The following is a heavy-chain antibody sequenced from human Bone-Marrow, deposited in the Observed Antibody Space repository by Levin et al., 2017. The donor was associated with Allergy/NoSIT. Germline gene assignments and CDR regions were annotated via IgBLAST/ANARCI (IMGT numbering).Heavy chain of an antibody. V-gene: IGHV3-30*18. Sequence: GGSLRLSCAASGFTFDTSGMHWVRQAPGKGLEWVTVISFDGNNIHYADSVKGRFTVSRDNSKNTLYLQMNILRDEDTALYYCAKDFLAFRYSGYDHGSPDHWGQGTLVPVSS. CDR1: GFTFDTSG. CDR3: AKDFLAFRYSGYDHGSPDH. CDR2: ISFDGNNI. J-gene: IGHJ4*02. D-gene: IGHD5-12*01.